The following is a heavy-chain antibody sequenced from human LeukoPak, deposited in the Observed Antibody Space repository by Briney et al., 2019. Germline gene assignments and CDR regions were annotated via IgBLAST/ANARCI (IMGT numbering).Heavy chain of an antibody. CDR1: GGSISSYY. J-gene: IGHJ3*02. Sequence: ASETLSLTCTVSGGSISSYYWSWIRQPAGKGLEWIGRIYTSGSTNYNPSLKSRVTMSVDTSKNQFSLKLSSVTAADTAVYYCARRATSSGWYGAFDIWGQGTMVTVSS. CDR2: IYTSGST. V-gene: IGHV4-4*07. D-gene: IGHD6-19*01. CDR3: ARRATSSGWYGAFDI.